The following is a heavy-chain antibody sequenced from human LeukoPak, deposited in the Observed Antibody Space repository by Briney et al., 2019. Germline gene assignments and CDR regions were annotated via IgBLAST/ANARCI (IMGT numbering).Heavy chain of an antibody. V-gene: IGHV3-7*01. CDR2: IKQDGSEK. D-gene: IGHD4-17*01. Sequence: GGSLRLSCVTSGFTFSSNWMSWVRLAPRKGLEWVSNIKQDGSEKYYVDSVKGRFTISRDNAKNSLYLQMNSLRAEDTAVYYCGRQTDYGEFDYWGQGTLVTVSS. J-gene: IGHJ4*02. CDR3: GRQTDYGEFDY. CDR1: GFTFSSNW.